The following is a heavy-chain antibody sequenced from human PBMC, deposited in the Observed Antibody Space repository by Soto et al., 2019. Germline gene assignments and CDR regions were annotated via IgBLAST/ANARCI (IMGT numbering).Heavy chain of an antibody. J-gene: IGHJ3*02. Sequence: QVQLVQSGAEVKKPGSSVKVSCKASGGTFSSYAISWVRQAPGQGLEWMVGIIPIFGTANYAQKFQGRVTITADESTSTAYMELRSLRSEDTAVYYCARDLHPGYCSGGSCPVGVAFDIWGQGRMVTVSS. CDR1: GGTFSSYA. D-gene: IGHD2-15*01. CDR2: IIPIFGTA. CDR3: ARDLHPGYCSGGSCPVGVAFDI. V-gene: IGHV1-69*01.